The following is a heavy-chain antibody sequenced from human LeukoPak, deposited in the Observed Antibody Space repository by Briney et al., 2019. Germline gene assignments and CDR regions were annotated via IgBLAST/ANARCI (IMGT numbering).Heavy chain of an antibody. Sequence: GGSLRLSCAASGFTFNDYYMSWLRQAPGKGLEWVSYMSGSGSFTTFYADSVKGRFTISRDDAKNLLYLQMHNLRSEDTAVYFCARDTVYGNYYFDNWGQGILVTVSS. J-gene: IGHJ4*02. CDR2: MSGSGSFTT. CDR1: GFTFNDYY. CDR3: ARDTVYGNYYFDN. V-gene: IGHV3-11*01. D-gene: IGHD4-11*01.